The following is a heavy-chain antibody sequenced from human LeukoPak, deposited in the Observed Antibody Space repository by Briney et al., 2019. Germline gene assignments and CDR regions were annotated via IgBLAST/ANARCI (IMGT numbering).Heavy chain of an antibody. CDR1: GYTFTGYY. Sequence: GASVKVSCKASGYTFTGYYMHWVRQAPGQGLEWMGWINPNSGGTNYAQKFQGRVTMTRDTSISTAYMELSRLRSDDTAVYYCARAFEAYYYDSSGYYTNWGQGTLVTVSS. J-gene: IGHJ4*02. CDR2: INPNSGGT. V-gene: IGHV1-2*02. D-gene: IGHD3-22*01. CDR3: ARAFEAYYYDSSGYYTN.